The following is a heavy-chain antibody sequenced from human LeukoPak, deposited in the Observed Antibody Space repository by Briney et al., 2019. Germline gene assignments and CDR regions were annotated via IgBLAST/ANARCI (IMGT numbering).Heavy chain of an antibody. CDR2: IKQDGSEK. Sequence: GGSLRLSCAASGFTFSSYWMSWVRQAPGKGLEWVANIKQDGSEKYYVDSVKGRFTISRDNAKNSLYPQMNSLRAEDTAVYYCAREGEMATIGIHDAFDIWGQGTMVTVSS. D-gene: IGHD5-24*01. CDR1: GFTFSSYW. J-gene: IGHJ3*02. V-gene: IGHV3-7*01. CDR3: AREGEMATIGIHDAFDI.